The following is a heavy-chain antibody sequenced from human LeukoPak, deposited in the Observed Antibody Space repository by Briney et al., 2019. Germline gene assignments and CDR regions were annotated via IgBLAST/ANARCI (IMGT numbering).Heavy chain of an antibody. CDR3: ARSGYGSGTSFDY. CDR2: INHSGST. V-gene: IGHV4-34*01. Sequence: SETLSLTCAVYGGSFSGYYWSWIRQPPGKGLEWIGEINHSGSTNYNPSLKSRVTIPVDTSKNQFSLKLSSVTAADTAVYYCARSGYGSGTSFDYWGQGTLVTVSS. D-gene: IGHD3-10*01. CDR1: GGSFSGYY. J-gene: IGHJ4*02.